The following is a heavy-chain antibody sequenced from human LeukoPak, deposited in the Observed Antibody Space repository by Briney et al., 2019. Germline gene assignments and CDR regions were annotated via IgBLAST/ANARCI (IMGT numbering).Heavy chain of an antibody. V-gene: IGHV3-30-3*01. Sequence: GGSLRLSCAASGFTFSSYAMHWVRQAPGKGLEGVAVISYDGSNKYYAASVKGRFTISRDNSKNTLYLQMNSLRAEDTAVYYCARVKKQLVWYFDYWGQGTLVTVSS. CDR1: GFTFSSYA. CDR2: ISYDGSNK. D-gene: IGHD6-6*01. CDR3: ARVKKQLVWYFDY. J-gene: IGHJ4*02.